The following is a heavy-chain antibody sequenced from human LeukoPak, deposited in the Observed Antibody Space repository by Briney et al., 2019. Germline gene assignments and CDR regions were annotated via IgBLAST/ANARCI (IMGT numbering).Heavy chain of an antibody. J-gene: IGHJ4*02. D-gene: IGHD2-2*01. CDR2: IVPILGRG. CDR3: ARDRGYQLPEYNY. V-gene: IGHV1-69*04. Sequence: GRIVPILGRGNSAQKFQGRVTITADKSTSTAYMELSSLRSEDTAVYYCARDRGYQLPEYNYWGQGTLVTVSS.